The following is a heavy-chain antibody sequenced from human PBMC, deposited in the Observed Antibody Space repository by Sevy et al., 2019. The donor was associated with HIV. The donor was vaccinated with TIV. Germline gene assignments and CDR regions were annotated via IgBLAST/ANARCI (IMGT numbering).Heavy chain of an antibody. D-gene: IGHD3-10*01. CDR1: GFNFSPYG. Sequence: GGSLRLSCAASGFNFSPYGMHWVHQAPGKGLEWVSIIGYDGNKIFYADSVRGRFTVSRDNSKNTLYLQMNSLSTEDTAVYYCVKDPHYDFFDYWGQGILVTVSS. CDR2: IGYDGNKI. V-gene: IGHV3-30*02. CDR3: VKDPHYDFFDY. J-gene: IGHJ4*02.